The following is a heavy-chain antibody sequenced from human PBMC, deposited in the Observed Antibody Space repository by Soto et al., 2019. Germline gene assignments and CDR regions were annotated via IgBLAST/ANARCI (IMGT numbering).Heavy chain of an antibody. CDR2: IKDRGEST. J-gene: IGHJ4*02. V-gene: IGHV3-23*01. D-gene: IGHD6-13*01. CDR1: GYNFSNDA. CDR3: VKGGASYTSCWYAN. Sequence: DVQLLESGGGLVQPGGSLTLSCAASGYNFSNDAMHWVRQAPGEGLELVSTIKDRGESTFYLDSVRGRYTISRDNSKDTLYLQMTSLRVEDTALYHCVKGGASYTSCWYANWGQGILVTVSS.